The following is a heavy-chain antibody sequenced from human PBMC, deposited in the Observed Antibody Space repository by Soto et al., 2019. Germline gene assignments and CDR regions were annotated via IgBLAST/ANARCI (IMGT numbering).Heavy chain of an antibody. V-gene: IGHV4-61*01. Sequence: ESLSLNCNVSGASVSSGTYYWSWLRQPPGKGLEWIGNLYYSGSTNYNPSLKSRVTMSEDTSKNQFSLKVNSVTAADTAVYYCARMRCSGGTCYSPCNYYGMDVWGQGTTVTVSS. D-gene: IGHD2-15*01. CDR1: GASVSSGTYY. CDR2: LYYSGST. J-gene: IGHJ6*02. CDR3: ARMRCSGGTCYSPCNYYGMDV.